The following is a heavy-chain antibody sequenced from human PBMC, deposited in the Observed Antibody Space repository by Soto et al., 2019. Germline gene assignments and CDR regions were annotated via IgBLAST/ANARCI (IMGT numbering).Heavy chain of an antibody. J-gene: IGHJ4*02. D-gene: IGHD3-22*01. CDR3: ALSADSSGYYPFDY. V-gene: IGHV3-30-3*01. Sequence: PGGPLRLSCPASGFTFSSYAMHWVRQAPGKGLEWVAVISYDGSNKYYADSVKGRFTTSRDNSKNTLYLQMNSLRAEDTAVYYCALSADSSGYYPFDYWGQGTLVTVSS. CDR2: ISYDGSNK. CDR1: GFTFSSYA.